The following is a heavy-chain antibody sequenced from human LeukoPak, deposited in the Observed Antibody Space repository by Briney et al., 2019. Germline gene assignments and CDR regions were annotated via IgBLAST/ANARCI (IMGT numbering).Heavy chain of an antibody. V-gene: IGHV3-30*18. CDR3: AKAYSSYSDAFDI. Sequence: GGSLRLSCAASGFTFSTCGMHWVRQAPGKGLEWVAVISYDGSNKYYADSVKGRFTISRDNSKNTLYLQMNSLRAEDTAVYYCAKAYSSYSDAFDIWGQGTMVTVSS. CDR1: GFTFSTCG. J-gene: IGHJ3*02. D-gene: IGHD5-12*01. CDR2: ISYDGSNK.